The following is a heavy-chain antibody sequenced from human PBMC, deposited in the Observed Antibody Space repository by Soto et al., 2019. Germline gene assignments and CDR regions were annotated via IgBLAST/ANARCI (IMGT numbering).Heavy chain of an antibody. CDR1: GGTFSSYA. CDR3: ARVEVSTIFGVVNPNFYYYYGMDV. Sequence: VKVSCKASGGTFSSYAISWVRQAPGQGLEWMGGIIPIFGTANYAQKFQGRVTITADKSTSTAYMELSGLRSEDTAVYYCARVEVSTIFGVVNPNFYYYYGMDVWGQGTTVTVSS. D-gene: IGHD3-3*01. V-gene: IGHV1-69*13. CDR2: IIPIFGTA. J-gene: IGHJ6*02.